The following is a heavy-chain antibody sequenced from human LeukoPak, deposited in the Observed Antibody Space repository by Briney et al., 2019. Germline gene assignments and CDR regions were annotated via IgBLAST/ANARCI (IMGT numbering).Heavy chain of an antibody. CDR3: ASHLPYYDFWSGPPPYGMDV. J-gene: IGHJ6*02. V-gene: IGHV1-69*01. Sequence: ASVKVSCKASGGTFSSYAISWVRQAPGQGLEWMGGIIPIFGTANYAQKFQGRVTITADESTSTAYMELSSPRSEDTAVYYCASHLPYYDFWSGPPPYGMDVWGQGTTVTVSS. D-gene: IGHD3-3*01. CDR1: GGTFSSYA. CDR2: IIPIFGTA.